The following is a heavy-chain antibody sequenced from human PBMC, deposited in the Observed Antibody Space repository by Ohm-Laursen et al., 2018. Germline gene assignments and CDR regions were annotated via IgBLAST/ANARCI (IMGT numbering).Heavy chain of an antibody. J-gene: IGHJ4*02. CDR1: GFTFSSYE. Sequence: SLRFSCAASGFTFSSYEMNWVRQAPGKGLEWVANIQEDGSQKYYVDSVKGRFTISRDNAKNSLYLQMNSLRAEDTAVYYCARVLEYCSGGSCYDDYWGQGTLVTVSS. V-gene: IGHV3-7*01. D-gene: IGHD2-15*01. CDR3: ARVLEYCSGGSCYDDY. CDR2: IQEDGSQK.